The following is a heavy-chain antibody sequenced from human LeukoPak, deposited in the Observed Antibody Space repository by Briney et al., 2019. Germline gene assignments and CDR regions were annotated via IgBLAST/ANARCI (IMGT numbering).Heavy chain of an antibody. V-gene: IGHV1-2*02. CDR1: GYTFTGYY. CDR2: INPDSGGT. D-gene: IGHD3-22*01. CDR3: ARGRGSWYDSSGSPYIRFDY. J-gene: IGHJ4*02. Sequence: ASVKVSCKASGYTFTGYYIHWVRQAPGQGLEWMGWINPDSGGTNYAQKFQGRVTMTRDTSISTAYMELSRLRSDDSAMYYCARGRGSWYDSSGSPYIRFDYWGQGTLVTVSS.